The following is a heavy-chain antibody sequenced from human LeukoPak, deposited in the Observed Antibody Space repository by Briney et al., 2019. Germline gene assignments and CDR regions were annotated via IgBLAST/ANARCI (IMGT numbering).Heavy chain of an antibody. CDR3: ARHPYSGSYHFDY. CDR1: GYIITGYY. D-gene: IGHD1-26*01. CDR2: INTNSGGT. Sequence: ASVKVSCKASGYIITGYYMHWVRQPPGQRLEWMGWINTNSGGTNAAQKFQGRVTMTRDTSISTAYMELSRLTSDDTAVYYCARHPYSGSYHFDYWGQGTLVTVSS. J-gene: IGHJ4*02. V-gene: IGHV1-2*02.